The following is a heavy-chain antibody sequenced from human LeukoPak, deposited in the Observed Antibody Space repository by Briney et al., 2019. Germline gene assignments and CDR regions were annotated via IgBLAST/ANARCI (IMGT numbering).Heavy chain of an antibody. D-gene: IGHD2-21*02. CDR2: INPNSGGT. Sequence: SVKVSCKASGYTFTGYYMHWVRQAPGQGLEWMGRINPNSGGTNYAQKFQGRVTMTRDTSISTAYMELSRLRSDDTAVYYCARSFSTRVDSPKNTGVVVTAFDYWGQGTLVTVSS. CDR3: ARSFSTRVDSPKNTGVVVTAFDY. V-gene: IGHV1-2*06. CDR1: GYTFTGYY. J-gene: IGHJ4*02.